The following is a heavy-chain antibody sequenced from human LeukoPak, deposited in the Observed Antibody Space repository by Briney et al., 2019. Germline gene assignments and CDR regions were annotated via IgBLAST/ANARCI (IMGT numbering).Heavy chain of an antibody. D-gene: IGHD2-21*02. CDR3: ASGSPGGNSDYYGMDV. J-gene: IGHJ6*02. V-gene: IGHV3-30-3*01. Sequence: GGSLRLSCAASGFTFSSYAMDWVRQAPGKGLEWVAVISYDGSNKYYADSVKGRFTISRDNSKNTLYLQMNSLRAEDTAVYYCASGSPGGNSDYYGMDVWGQGTTVTVSS. CDR2: ISYDGSNK. CDR1: GFTFSSYA.